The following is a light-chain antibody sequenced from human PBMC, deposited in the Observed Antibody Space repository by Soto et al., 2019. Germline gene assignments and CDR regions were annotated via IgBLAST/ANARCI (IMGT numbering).Light chain of an antibody. Sequence: ETVLTQSPATLSLSPGERATLSCRASQSVDNYLLWYQQKPGQAPRLLIYDASNSAPGIPARFSGSGSGTDFTLTISSLEPEDFAIYYCQQRKSWPPIAFGQGTRLEI. V-gene: IGKV3-11*01. CDR2: DAS. CDR3: QQRKSWPPIA. J-gene: IGKJ5*01. CDR1: QSVDNY.